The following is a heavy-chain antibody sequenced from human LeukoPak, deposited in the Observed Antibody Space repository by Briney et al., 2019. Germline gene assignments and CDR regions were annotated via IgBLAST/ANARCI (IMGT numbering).Heavy chain of an antibody. D-gene: IGHD1-26*01. Sequence: GASVKVSCKASGYTFTGYYMHWVRQAPGQGLEWMGWINPNSGGTNYAQKFQGWVTMTRDTSISTAYMELSRLRSDDTAVYYCARGVLGGTSYYYYEGMDVWGQGTTVTVSS. CDR2: INPNSGGT. CDR3: ARGVLGGTSYYYYEGMDV. J-gene: IGHJ6*02. V-gene: IGHV1-2*04. CDR1: GYTFTGYY.